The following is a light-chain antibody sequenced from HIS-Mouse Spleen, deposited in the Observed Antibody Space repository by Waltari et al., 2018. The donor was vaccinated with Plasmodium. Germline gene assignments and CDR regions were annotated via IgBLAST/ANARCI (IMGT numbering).Light chain of an antibody. Sequence: DIVMTQSPDSLAVSLGERATINCKSSQSVLYSSNNKNYLAWYQQKPGQPPKLLIYWASTRESGVPDRFSGSGSGRDFTLTISSLQADDVAVYYCQQDYSTPPYTFGQGTKLEIK. V-gene: IGKV4-1*01. CDR1: QSVLYSSNNKNY. J-gene: IGKJ2*01. CDR3: QQDYSTPPYT. CDR2: WAS.